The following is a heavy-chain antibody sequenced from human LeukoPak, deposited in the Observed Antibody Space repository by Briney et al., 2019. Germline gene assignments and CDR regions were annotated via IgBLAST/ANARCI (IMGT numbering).Heavy chain of an antibody. V-gene: IGHV3-30-3*01. D-gene: IGHD6-13*01. CDR1: GFTFSSYA. CDR2: ISYDGSNK. Sequence: QPGGSLRLSCAASGFTFSSYAMHWVRQAPGKGLEWVAVISYDGSNKYYADSVKGRFTISRDNSKNTLYLQMNSLRAEDTAAYYCARDIAAADYYYYYGMDVWGQGTTVTVSS. CDR3: ARDIAAADYYYYYGMDV. J-gene: IGHJ6*02.